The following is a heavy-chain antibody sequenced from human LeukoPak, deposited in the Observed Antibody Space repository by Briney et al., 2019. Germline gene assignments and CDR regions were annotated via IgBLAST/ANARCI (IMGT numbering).Heavy chain of an antibody. D-gene: IGHD3-22*01. J-gene: IGHJ4*02. CDR2: ISSSSSYI. CDR3: ARDALPTSYYYDSSGYYSPPDY. Sequence: GGSLRLSCAASGFTFSSYSMNWVRQAPGKGLEWVSSISSSSSYIYYADSVKGRFTISRDNAKNSLYLQMNSLRAEDTAVYYCARDALPTSYYYDSSGYYSPPDYWGQGTLVTVSS. CDR1: GFTFSSYS. V-gene: IGHV3-21*01.